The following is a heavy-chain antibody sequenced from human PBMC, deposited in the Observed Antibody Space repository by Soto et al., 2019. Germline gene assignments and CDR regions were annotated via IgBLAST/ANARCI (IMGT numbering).Heavy chain of an antibody. CDR1: GYTFTNYG. CDR2: ISAYNGNT. D-gene: IGHD3-22*01. J-gene: IGHJ3*02. V-gene: IGHV1-18*01. Sequence: GASVKVSCKASGYTFTNYGISWVRQAPGQGLEGMGWISAYNGNTNYAQKLQGRVTMTTDTSTSTAYMELRSLRSDDTAVYYCARGWETYYYDSSGYPYAFDIWGKGTMVTVSS. CDR3: ARGWETYYYDSSGYPYAFDI.